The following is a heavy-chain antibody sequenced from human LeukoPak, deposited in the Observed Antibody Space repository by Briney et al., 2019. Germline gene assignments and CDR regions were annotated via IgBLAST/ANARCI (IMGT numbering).Heavy chain of an antibody. CDR2: IYYSGST. CDR3: AREAVAVNFDY. D-gene: IGHD6-19*01. J-gene: IGHJ4*02. CDR1: GGSISSSSYY. Sequence: KASETLSLTCTVSGGSISSSSYYWGWIRQPPGKGLEWIGSIYYSGSTYYNPSLKSRVTISVDTSKNQFSLKLSSVTAADTAVYYCAREAVAVNFDYWGQGTLVTVSS. V-gene: IGHV4-39*07.